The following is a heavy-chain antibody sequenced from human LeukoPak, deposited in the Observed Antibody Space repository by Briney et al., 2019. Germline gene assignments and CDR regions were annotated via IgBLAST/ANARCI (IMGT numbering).Heavy chain of an antibody. Sequence: ASVKVSCKASGYTFTSYGISWARQAPGQGLEWMGWISAYNGNTNYAQKLQGRVTMTTDTSTSTAYMELRSLRSDDTAVYYCARDALYIIRRGHSYADCMDVWGQGTTVTVSS. J-gene: IGHJ6*02. CDR1: GYTFTSYG. CDR3: ARDALYIIRRGHSYADCMDV. V-gene: IGHV1-18*01. CDR2: ISAYNGNT. D-gene: IGHD5-18*01.